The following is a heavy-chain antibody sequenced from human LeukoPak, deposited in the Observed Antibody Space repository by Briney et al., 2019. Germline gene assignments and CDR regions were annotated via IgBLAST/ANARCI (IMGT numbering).Heavy chain of an antibody. Sequence: PSETLSLTCAVYGGSFSGYYWSWIRQPPGKGLEWIGEINHSGSTNYNPSLKSRVTISVDTSKNQFSLKLSSVTAADTAVYYCARGPYYYGSGSYYVDWGQGTLVTVSS. CDR2: INHSGST. V-gene: IGHV4-34*01. CDR3: ARGPYYYGSGSYYVD. CDR1: GGSFSGYY. D-gene: IGHD3-10*01. J-gene: IGHJ4*02.